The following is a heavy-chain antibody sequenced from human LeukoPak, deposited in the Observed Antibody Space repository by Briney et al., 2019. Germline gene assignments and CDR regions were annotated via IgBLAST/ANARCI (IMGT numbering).Heavy chain of an antibody. D-gene: IGHD2-15*01. J-gene: IGHJ4*02. CDR2: IYHSGST. CDR1: GGSISTYY. CDR3: ARRLRSGPAVDY. V-gene: IGHV4-59*12. Sequence: SETLPLTCTVSGGSISTYYWSWIRQPPGKGLEWIGYIYHSGSTKYNPSLKSRVTISVDTSKNQFSLKLSSVTAADTAVYYCARRLRSGPAVDYWGQGTLVTVSS.